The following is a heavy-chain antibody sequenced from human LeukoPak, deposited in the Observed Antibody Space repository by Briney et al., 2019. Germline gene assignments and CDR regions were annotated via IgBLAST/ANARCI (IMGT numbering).Heavy chain of an antibody. V-gene: IGHV4-59*08. D-gene: IGHD3-10*01. J-gene: IGHJ4*02. Sequence: SETLSLTCTVSGGSISSYYWSWIRQPPGKGLGWIGYIYYSGSTTYNPSLKSRVTISVDTSKNQFSLKLSSVTAADTAVYYCASNYYGSGSLDYWGQGNLVTVSS. CDR2: IYYSGST. CDR3: ASNYYGSGSLDY. CDR1: GGSISSYY.